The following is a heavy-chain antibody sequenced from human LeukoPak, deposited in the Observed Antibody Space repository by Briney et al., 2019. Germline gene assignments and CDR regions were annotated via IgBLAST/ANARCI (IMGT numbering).Heavy chain of an antibody. J-gene: IGHJ4*02. Sequence: ASVKVSCKASGYTFTSYDINWVRQATGQGLEWMGWMNPNSGNTGYAQKFQGRVIITRNTSISTAYMELSSLRSEDTAVYYCARRGERGKLTLVRFDYWGQGTLVTVSS. V-gene: IGHV1-8*03. CDR1: GYTFTSYD. CDR2: MNPNSGNT. D-gene: IGHD6-13*01. CDR3: ARRGERGKLTLVRFDY.